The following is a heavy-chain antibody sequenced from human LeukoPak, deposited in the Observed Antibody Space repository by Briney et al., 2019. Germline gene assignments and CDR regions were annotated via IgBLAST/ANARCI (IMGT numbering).Heavy chain of an antibody. CDR1: GFTFSDYY. J-gene: IGHJ4*02. CDR3: ARELAMIVMVATFDY. CDR2: ISSSDSTI. D-gene: IGHD3-22*01. Sequence: GGSLRLSCAASGFTFSDYYMSWIRQAPGKGLEWVAYISSSDSTIYYADSVKGRFTISRDNAKRSLYLQMNSLRVEDTAVYYCARELAMIVMVATFDYWGQGTRVTVSS. V-gene: IGHV3-11*01.